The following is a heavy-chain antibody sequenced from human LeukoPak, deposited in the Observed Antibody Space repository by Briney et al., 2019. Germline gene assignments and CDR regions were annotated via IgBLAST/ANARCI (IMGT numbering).Heavy chain of an antibody. CDR1: GCTFTSYA. J-gene: IGHJ5*02. D-gene: IGHD1-26*01. CDR3: ARDKIDRYSGSYSWFHL. V-gene: IGHV1-69*13. CDR2: IIPIFGTA. Sequence: GASVKVSCKASGCTFTSYAISWVRQAPGQGLEWMGGIIPIFGTANYAQKFQGRVTITADESTSTAYMELSSLRSEDPAVYYCARDKIDRYSGSYSWFHLWPQGPLVTVSS.